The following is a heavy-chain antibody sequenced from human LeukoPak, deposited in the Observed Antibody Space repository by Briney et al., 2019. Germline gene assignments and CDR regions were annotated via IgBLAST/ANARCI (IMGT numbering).Heavy chain of an antibody. CDR1: GGSISSDY. CDR3: ARTPNSSGWRSYNWFDP. Sequence: PSETLSLTCTVSGGSISSDYWSWIRQPPGKGLEWIGYIYYSGSTNYNPSLKSRVTISVDTSKNQFSLKLSSVTAADTVVYYCARTPNSSGWRSYNWFDPWGQGTLVTVSS. V-gene: IGHV4-59*01. D-gene: IGHD6-19*01. CDR2: IYYSGST. J-gene: IGHJ5*02.